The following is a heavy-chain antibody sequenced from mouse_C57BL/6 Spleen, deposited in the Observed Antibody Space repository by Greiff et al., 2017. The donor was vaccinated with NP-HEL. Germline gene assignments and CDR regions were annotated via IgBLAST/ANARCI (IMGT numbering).Heavy chain of an antibody. Sequence: EVQVVESEGGLVQPGSSMKLSCTASGFTFSDYYMAWVRQVPEKGLEWVANINYDGSSTYYLDSLKSRFIISRDNAKNILYLQMSSLKSEDTATYYCARRYYGNYFDYWGQGTTLTVSS. D-gene: IGHD2-1*01. V-gene: IGHV5-16*01. CDR1: GFTFSDYY. CDR3: ARRYYGNYFDY. J-gene: IGHJ2*01. CDR2: INYDGSST.